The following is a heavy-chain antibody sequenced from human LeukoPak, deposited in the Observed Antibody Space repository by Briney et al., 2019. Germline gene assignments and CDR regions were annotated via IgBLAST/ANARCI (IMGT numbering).Heavy chain of an antibody. CDR1: AFSFSTYS. CDR3: AIAYCSSTSCYK. Sequence: GGSLRLSCAAAAFSFSTYSMNWVRQTPGKGLEWVSSISRTSSYIYYADSVKGRFTLSRDNGKNSLYPQMNSLRAEDTAVYYCAIAYCSSTSCYKWGQGTLVTVSS. V-gene: IGHV3-21*01. CDR2: ISRTSSYI. D-gene: IGHD2-2*02. J-gene: IGHJ4*02.